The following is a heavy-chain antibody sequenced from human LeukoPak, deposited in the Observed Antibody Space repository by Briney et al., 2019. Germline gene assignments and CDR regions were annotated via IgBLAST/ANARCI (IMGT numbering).Heavy chain of an antibody. D-gene: IGHD5-24*01. CDR3: AREMLGVLRDGYNWEFGMDV. Sequence: PVGSLRLSCAASGVTASSNYMGWVREAPGKGQEWVSVIYSGGSTNYADSVKGRFTISRDNSKNTLYLQMNSLRAEDTAVYYCAREMLGVLRDGYNWEFGMDVWGQGTTVTVSS. J-gene: IGHJ6*02. CDR2: IYSGGST. V-gene: IGHV3-53*01. CDR1: GVTASSNY.